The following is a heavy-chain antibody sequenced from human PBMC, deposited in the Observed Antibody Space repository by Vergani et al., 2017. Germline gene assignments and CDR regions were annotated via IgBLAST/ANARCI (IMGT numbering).Heavy chain of an antibody. V-gene: IGHV1-18*04. Sequence: QVQLVQSGAEVKKPGASVKVSCKAPGYTFTSYGISWVRQAPGQGLEWMGWVSAYKGNPNYAQKLQGRVTMTTDTSTSTAYMERRSLRSDETAMCYCARDLPAYSGSYSGLGYGGQGSLVTVSS. D-gene: IGHD1-26*01. CDR3: ARDLPAYSGSYSGLGY. J-gene: IGHJ4*02. CDR1: GYTFTSYG. CDR2: VSAYKGNP.